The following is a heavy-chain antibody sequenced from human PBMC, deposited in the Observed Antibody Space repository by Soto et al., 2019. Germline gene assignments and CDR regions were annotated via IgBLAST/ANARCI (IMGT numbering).Heavy chain of an antibody. CDR3: ARDYGRSGWSSLNYYYYYGMDV. Sequence: GGSLRISCAASGFTVSSYGMHWVRQAPGKGLEWVAVISYDGNVKYYADSVKGRFTISRDNSKNTLYLQMNSLRAEDTAVYYCARDYGRSGWSSLNYYYYYGMDVWGQGTTVTVSS. J-gene: IGHJ6*02. CDR2: ISYDGNVK. V-gene: IGHV3-30*03. D-gene: IGHD6-19*01. CDR1: GFTVSSYG.